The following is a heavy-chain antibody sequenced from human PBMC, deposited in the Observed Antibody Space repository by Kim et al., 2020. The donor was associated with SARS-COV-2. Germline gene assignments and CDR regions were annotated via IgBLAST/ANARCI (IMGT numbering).Heavy chain of an antibody. CDR1: GFTFSSYS. J-gene: IGHJ3*02. D-gene: IGHD3-22*01. CDR2: ISSSSSYI. Sequence: GGSLRLSCAASGFTFSSYSMNWVRQAPGKGLEWVSSISSSSSYIYYADSVKGRFTISRDNAKNSLYLQMNSLRAEDTAVYYCARAGERITMIVVVIYDAFDIWGQGTMVTVSS. CDR3: ARAGERITMIVVVIYDAFDI. V-gene: IGHV3-21*01.